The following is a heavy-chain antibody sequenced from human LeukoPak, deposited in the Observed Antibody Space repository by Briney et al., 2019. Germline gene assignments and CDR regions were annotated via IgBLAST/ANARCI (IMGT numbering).Heavy chain of an antibody. CDR1: GFTFSSYG. D-gene: IGHD6-13*01. J-gene: IGHJ4*02. V-gene: IGHV3-30*02. CDR3: AKVRKAAAGRSSSDY. Sequence: GGSLRLSCAASGFTFSSYGMHWVRQAPGKGLEWVALIRYDGSNKYYADSVKGRFTISRDNSKNTLYLQMNSLRAEDTAVYYCAKVRKAAAGRSSSDYWGQGTLVTVSS. CDR2: IRYDGSNK.